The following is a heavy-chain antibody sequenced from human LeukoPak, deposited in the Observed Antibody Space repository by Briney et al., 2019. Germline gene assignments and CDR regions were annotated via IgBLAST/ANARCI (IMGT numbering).Heavy chain of an antibody. Sequence: GGSLRLSCAASGFTFSSYTMNWVRQAPGKGLEWVSPISTPSYKYYSDSLKGRFTISRDNAKNSLYLQMNSLRAEDTAVYYCARDTYGSGNEVAFDIWGQGTMVTVSP. CDR2: ISTPSYK. J-gene: IGHJ3*02. D-gene: IGHD3-10*01. V-gene: IGHV3-21*01. CDR1: GFTFSSYT. CDR3: ARDTYGSGNEVAFDI.